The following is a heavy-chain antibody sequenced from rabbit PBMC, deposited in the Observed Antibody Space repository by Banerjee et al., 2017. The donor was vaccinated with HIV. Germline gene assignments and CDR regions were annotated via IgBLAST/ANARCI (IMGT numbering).Heavy chain of an antibody. D-gene: IGHD4-2*01. V-gene: IGHV1S40*01. CDR1: GIDFSSYYY. CDR3: ARRWDAQHYYGHFNL. J-gene: IGHJ4*01. Sequence: QQLEESGGGLVKPGASLTLTCKASGIDFSSYYYMCWVRQAPAKGLEWIACIDAGSSGSTYYASWAKGRFTISKTSSTTVTLQMTSLTAADTATYFCARRWDAQHYYGHFNLWGPGTLVTVS. CDR2: IDAGSSGST.